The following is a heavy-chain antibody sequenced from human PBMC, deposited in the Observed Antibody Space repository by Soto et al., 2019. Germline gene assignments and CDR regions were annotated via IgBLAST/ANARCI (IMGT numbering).Heavy chain of an antibody. CDR2: INAGNGHT. Sequence: QVQLVQSGAEVKKPGASVKVSCKASGYTFSNYLLHWVRQAPGQGLEWMGWINAGNGHTKYSQKFQGRVTFTRDTSATTAYIELSSLRSKVTAVYYCASPSCGSGSYYWGQGTLVTVSS. D-gene: IGHD3-10*01. J-gene: IGHJ4*02. V-gene: IGHV1-3*01. CDR1: GYTFSNYL. CDR3: ASPSCGSGSYY.